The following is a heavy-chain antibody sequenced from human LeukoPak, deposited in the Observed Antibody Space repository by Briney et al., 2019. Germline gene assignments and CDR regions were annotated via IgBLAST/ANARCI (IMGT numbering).Heavy chain of an antibody. CDR3: ARGLLWFGELLSYFDC. J-gene: IGHJ4*02. CDR1: GFTFSSYS. CDR2: ISSSSSTI. V-gene: IGHV3-48*01. Sequence: GGSLRLSCAASGFTFSSYSMNWVRQAPGKGLEWVSYISSSSSTIYYADSVKGRFTISRDNAKNSLYLQMNSLRAEDTAVYYCARGLLWFGELLSYFDCWGQGTLVTVSS. D-gene: IGHD3-10*01.